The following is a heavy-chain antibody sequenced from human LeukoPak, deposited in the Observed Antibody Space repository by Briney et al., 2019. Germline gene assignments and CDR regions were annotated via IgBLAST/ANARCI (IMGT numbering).Heavy chain of an antibody. J-gene: IGHJ3*02. CDR2: ISSSSSYI. Sequence: PGGSLRLSCAASGFTFSSYSMNLVRQAPGKGLEWVSSISSSSSYIYYADSVKGRFTISRDNAKNSLYLQMNSLRAEDTAVYYCARDLRVVPRAFDIWGQGTMVTVSS. D-gene: IGHD3-22*01. CDR1: GFTFSSYS. CDR3: ARDLRVVPRAFDI. V-gene: IGHV3-21*01.